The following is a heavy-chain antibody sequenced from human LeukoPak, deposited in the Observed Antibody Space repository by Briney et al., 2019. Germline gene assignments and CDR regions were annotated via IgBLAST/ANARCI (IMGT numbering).Heavy chain of an antibody. V-gene: IGHV4-39*01. CDR3: AADRTGLAFDI. D-gene: IGHD3-22*01. J-gene: IGHJ3*02. Sequence: SETLSLTCTVSGGSISSSDYYWAWIWQPPGKGLEWIGSIYYTGNTYYNPSLKSRVTISIDTSKNQFSLKLSSVTAADTAMYYCAADRTGLAFDIWGQGTMVTVSS. CDR1: GGSISSSDYY. CDR2: IYYTGNT.